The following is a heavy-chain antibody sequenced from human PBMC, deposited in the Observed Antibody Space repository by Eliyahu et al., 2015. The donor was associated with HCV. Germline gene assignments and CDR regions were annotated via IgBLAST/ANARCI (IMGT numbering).Heavy chain of an antibody. CDR3: AKDPRPQQLLDYGMDV. V-gene: IGHV3-30*02. J-gene: IGHJ6*02. Sequence: QVHLVESGGGVVQPGGSLRLXCAASGFAFSXYGLXWVRQAPGKGLQWVAFIRHDGSEEFYADPVRGRFTVSRDNSKNTLYLEMKNLRSDDTALYYCAKDPRPQQLLDYGMDVWGQGTTVTVSS. CDR2: IRHDGSEE. D-gene: IGHD6-19*01. CDR1: GFAFSXYG.